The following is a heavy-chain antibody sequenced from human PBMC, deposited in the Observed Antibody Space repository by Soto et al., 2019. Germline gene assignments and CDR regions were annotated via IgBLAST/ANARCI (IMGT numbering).Heavy chain of an antibody. J-gene: IGHJ6*02. D-gene: IGHD2-8*01. CDR3: ASDRCIYSSVYYYYGMDV. CDR1: GGTFSSYA. CDR2: IIPIFGTA. V-gene: IGHV1-69*13. Sequence: SVKVSCKASGGTFSSYAISWVRQAPGQGREWMGGIIPIFGTANYAQKFQGRVTITADESTSTAYMELSSLRSDDTAVYYCASDRCIYSSVYYYYGMDVWGQGTTVTVSS.